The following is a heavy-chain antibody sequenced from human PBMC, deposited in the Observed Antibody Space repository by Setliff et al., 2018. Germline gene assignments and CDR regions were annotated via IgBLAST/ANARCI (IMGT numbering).Heavy chain of an antibody. CDR1: GYTLSTHY. CDR3: ARTRYGLGGRPY. J-gene: IGHJ4*02. D-gene: IGHD2-15*01. CDR2: IHYSGST. V-gene: IGHV4-59*11. Sequence: SFKASGYTLSTHYMHWVRQAPGQGLEWIGFIHYSGSTNYNPSLKSRVTISLDTPKNQFSLRLSSVTAADTAVYYCARTRYGLGGRPYWGQGTLVTVSS.